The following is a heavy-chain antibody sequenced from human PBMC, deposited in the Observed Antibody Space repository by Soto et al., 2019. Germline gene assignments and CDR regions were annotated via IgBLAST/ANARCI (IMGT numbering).Heavy chain of an antibody. V-gene: IGHV3-7*01. D-gene: IGHD3-22*01. CDR1: GFTFSRYW. Sequence: EVQLMESGGGLVQPGGSLRLSCAASGFTFSRYWMAWVRQAPGKGLEWVANIYQDASKKLYVDSVRGRFTISRDNSKNSVYLQMNNIRADDTAVYYCAKSGYNDWDFDYWGQGTLITVSS. CDR3: AKSGYNDWDFDY. J-gene: IGHJ4*02. CDR2: IYQDASKK.